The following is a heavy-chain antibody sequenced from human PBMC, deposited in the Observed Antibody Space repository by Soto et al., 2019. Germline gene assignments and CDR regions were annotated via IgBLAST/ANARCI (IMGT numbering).Heavy chain of an antibody. CDR3: ARTTGYCSGGSCYSEDYFDY. Sequence: QVQLQESGPGLVKPSQTLSLTCTVSGGSISSGDYYWSWIRQPPGKGLEWIGYIYYSGSTYYNPSLKSRVTISVDTSKNQFSLKLSSVTAADTAVYYCARTTGYCSGGSCYSEDYFDYWGQGTLVTVSS. CDR1: GGSISSGDYY. J-gene: IGHJ4*02. CDR2: IYYSGST. D-gene: IGHD2-15*01. V-gene: IGHV4-30-4*01.